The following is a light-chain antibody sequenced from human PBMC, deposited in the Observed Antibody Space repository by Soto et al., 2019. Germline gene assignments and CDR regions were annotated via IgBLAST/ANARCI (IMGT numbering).Light chain of an antibody. CDR3: QNYNSAPLT. V-gene: IGKV1-27*01. CDR2: ATS. Sequence: DIQMTQSPSSLSASVGARVTITCRASQDISNSLAWYQQKPGEVPKVLIYATSILQSGVPARFSGSGSGTDFTLTISSLQPEDVATYYCQNYNSAPLTFGGGTKVEI. CDR1: QDISNS. J-gene: IGKJ4*01.